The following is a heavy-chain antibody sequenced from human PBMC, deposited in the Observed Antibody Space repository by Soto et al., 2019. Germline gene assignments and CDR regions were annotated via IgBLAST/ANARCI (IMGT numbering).Heavy chain of an antibody. CDR1: GYTLTELS. CDR2: FDPEDGET. V-gene: IGHV1-24*01. Sequence: ASVKVSCKVSGYTLTELSMHWVRQAPGKGLEWMGGFDPEDGETIYAQKFQGRVTMTEDTSTDTAYMELSSLRSEDTAVYYCATDFAYYYGSGTKIYGYWGQGSLVTGSS. CDR3: ATDFAYYYGSGTKIYGY. J-gene: IGHJ4*02. D-gene: IGHD3-10*01.